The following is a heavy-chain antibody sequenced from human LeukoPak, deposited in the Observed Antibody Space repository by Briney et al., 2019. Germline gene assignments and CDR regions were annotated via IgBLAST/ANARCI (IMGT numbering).Heavy chain of an antibody. D-gene: IGHD5-24*01. CDR1: GYTFTGYY. V-gene: IGHV1-2*02. Sequence: ASVKVSFKASGYTFTGYYMHWVRQAPGQGLEWMGWINPNSGGTNYAQKFQGRVTMTRDTSISTAYMELSRLRSDDTAVYYCARDMTLEMATKSGHLVDCWGQGTLVTVSS. J-gene: IGHJ4*02. CDR2: INPNSGGT. CDR3: ARDMTLEMATKSGHLVDC.